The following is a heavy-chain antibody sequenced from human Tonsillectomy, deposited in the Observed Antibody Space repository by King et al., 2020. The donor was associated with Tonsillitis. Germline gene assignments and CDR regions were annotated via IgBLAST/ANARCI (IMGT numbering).Heavy chain of an antibody. CDR3: ARPMGDYNWFDP. J-gene: IGHJ5*02. Sequence: QLQESGPGLVKPSETLSLTCTVSGGSISSSSYYWGWIRQPPGKGLEWIGSIDYSGSTYYNPSLKSRVTISVDTSKNQFSLKLGSVTAADTAVYYCARPMGDYNWFDPWGQGTLVTVSS. CDR2: IDYSGST. D-gene: IGHD3-16*01. CDR1: GGSISSSSYY. V-gene: IGHV4-39*01.